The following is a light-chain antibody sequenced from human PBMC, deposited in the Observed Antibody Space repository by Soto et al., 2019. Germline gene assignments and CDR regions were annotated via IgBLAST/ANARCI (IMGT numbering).Light chain of an antibody. V-gene: IGKV3-20*01. Sequence: IVLTQSPGTLSLSPVERATLSFRASQNIGTYLAWYQHKPGQAPSVLIFGASTRANGVPDRFSGSGSGTDFTLTISRLDPADFAVYYCQQYGTSPRWTFGQGTKVDIK. CDR3: QQYGTSPRWT. CDR2: GAS. J-gene: IGKJ1*01. CDR1: QNIGTY.